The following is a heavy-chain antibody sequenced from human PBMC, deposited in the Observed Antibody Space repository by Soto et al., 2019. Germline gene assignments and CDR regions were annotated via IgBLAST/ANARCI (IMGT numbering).Heavy chain of an antibody. D-gene: IGHD1-26*01. V-gene: IGHV3-30*18. CDR3: AKDSDIGGAAYDFDY. Sequence: QVQLVDSGGGVVQPGRSLRLSCAASGFTFNNYAMHWVRQAPGKGLEWVAVISSDGRNYYYADSVKGRFTISRDNSKNTLYLQMNRLRAGDTAVYYCAKDSDIGGAAYDFDYWGQGTLVTVSS. CDR2: ISSDGRNY. J-gene: IGHJ4*02. CDR1: GFTFNNYA.